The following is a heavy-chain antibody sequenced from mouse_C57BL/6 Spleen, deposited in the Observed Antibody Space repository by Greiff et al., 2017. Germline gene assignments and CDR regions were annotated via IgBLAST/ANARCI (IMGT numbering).Heavy chain of an antibody. J-gene: IGHJ2*01. CDR1: GYTFTSYW. CDR2: IHPNSGST. V-gene: IGHV1-64*01. CDR3: ARGQLRLRNFEY. Sequence: QVQLQQPGAELVKPGASVKLSCKASGYTFTSYWMHWVKQRPGQGLEWIGMIHPNSGSTNYNEKFKSKATLTVDKSSSTAYMQLSSLTSEDSAVYYCARGQLRLRNFEYWGQGTTLTVSS. D-gene: IGHD3-2*02.